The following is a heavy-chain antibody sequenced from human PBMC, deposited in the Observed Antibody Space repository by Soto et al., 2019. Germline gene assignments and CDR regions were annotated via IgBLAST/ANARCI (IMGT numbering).Heavy chain of an antibody. Sequence: QVQLQESGPGLVKPSQTLSLTCTVSGGSISSGGYYWSWSRQHPGKGLEWIGYIYYSGSTYYNPSLTSRVTISVDTSKNQFSMKLSSVTAADTAVYYCARAWAEGTTVTTWGQGTLVTVSS. V-gene: IGHV4-31*03. D-gene: IGHD4-4*01. CDR2: IYYSGST. CDR1: GGSISSGGYY. CDR3: ARAWAEGTTVTT. J-gene: IGHJ4*02.